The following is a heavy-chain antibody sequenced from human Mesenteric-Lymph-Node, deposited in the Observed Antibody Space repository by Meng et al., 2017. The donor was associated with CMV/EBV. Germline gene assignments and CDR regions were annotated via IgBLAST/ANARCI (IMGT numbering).Heavy chain of an antibody. V-gene: IGHV3-30*02. J-gene: IGHJ4*02. CDR3: AKGHYGSGSIDY. D-gene: IGHD3-10*01. CDR1: GFTFSNAW. CDR2: IRYDGSNK. Sequence: GESLKISCAASGFTFSNAWMSWVRQAPGKGLEWVTFIRYDGSNKYYADSVKGRFTISRDNSKNTLYLQMNSLTTEDTAVYYCAKGHYGSGSIDYWGQGTLVTVSS.